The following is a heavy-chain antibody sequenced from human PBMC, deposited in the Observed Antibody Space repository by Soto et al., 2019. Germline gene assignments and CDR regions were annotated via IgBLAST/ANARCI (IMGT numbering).Heavy chain of an antibody. V-gene: IGHV1-69*12. Sequence: QVHLVQSGAEVKEPGSSVRVSCKASGGSFHKFGFNWVRQAPGQGLQWMGDITPMFGVAEYAQRLQDRLTISADDSTETIYMELRGLRSEDTAIYCCARDGEKTYGFYFWGPGTMVTVSS. D-gene: IGHD3-10*01. CDR3: ARDGEKTYGFYF. CDR2: ITPMFGVA. CDR1: GGSFHKFG. J-gene: IGHJ3*01.